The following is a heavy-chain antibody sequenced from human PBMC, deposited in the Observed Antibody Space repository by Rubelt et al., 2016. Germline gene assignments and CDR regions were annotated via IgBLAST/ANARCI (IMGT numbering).Heavy chain of an antibody. CDR2: IYHSGST. J-gene: IGHJ4*02. CDR3: ARSVGATPSFDY. CDR1: GYSISSGYY. V-gene: IGHV4-38-2*02. Sequence: QVQLQESGPGLVKPSETLSLTCTVSGYSISSGYYWGWIRQPPGKGLEWIGSIYHSGSTYYNPSLKSRVTISVDTSKNQFSLKLSSVTAADTAVYYCARSVGATPSFDYWGQGTLVTVSS. D-gene: IGHD1-26*01.